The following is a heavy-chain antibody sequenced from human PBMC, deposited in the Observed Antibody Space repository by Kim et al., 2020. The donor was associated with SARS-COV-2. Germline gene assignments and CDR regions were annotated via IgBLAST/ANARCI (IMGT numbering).Heavy chain of an antibody. CDR3: ATNLAAAGVV. D-gene: IGHD6-13*01. V-gene: IGHV3-66*01. Sequence: GGSLRLSCAASGFTVSSNYMSWLRQAPGKGLEWPSVIYSGDKTYYVESVKGRLTISRDNSKNTLYLQMSSLRVEDTAVYYCATNLAAAGVVWGQGTLVTV. CDR2: IYSGDKT. CDR1: GFTVSSNY. J-gene: IGHJ4*02.